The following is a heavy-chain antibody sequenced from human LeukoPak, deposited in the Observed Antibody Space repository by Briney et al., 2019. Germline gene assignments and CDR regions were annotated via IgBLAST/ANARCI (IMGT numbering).Heavy chain of an antibody. CDR3: ARDPGSSGYDYRFDY. Sequence: GGSLRLSCAASGFTFSSYVMHWVRQATGKGLEWVAVISYDGSNKYYADSVKGRFTISRDNSKNTLYLQMNSLRAEDTAVYYCARDPGSSGYDYRFDYWGQGTLVTVSS. CDR2: ISYDGSNK. D-gene: IGHD5-12*01. CDR1: GFTFSSYV. V-gene: IGHV3-30*04. J-gene: IGHJ4*02.